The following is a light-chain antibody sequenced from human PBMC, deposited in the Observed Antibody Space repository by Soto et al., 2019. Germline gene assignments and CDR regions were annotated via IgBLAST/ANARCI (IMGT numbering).Light chain of an antibody. J-gene: IGKJ1*01. Sequence: DIQMTQSPSTLSASVGDRVTITCRAGQSISSWLAWYQQKPGKAPNLLIYDASSLESGVPSRFSGSGSGTEFTLTISSLQPDDFATYYCQQYNSSFGQGTKVEIK. CDR3: QQYNSS. CDR2: DAS. V-gene: IGKV1-5*01. CDR1: QSISSW.